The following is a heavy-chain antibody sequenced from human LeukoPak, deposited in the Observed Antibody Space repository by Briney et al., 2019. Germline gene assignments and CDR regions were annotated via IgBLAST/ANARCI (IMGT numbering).Heavy chain of an antibody. CDR1: GGSISSGSYY. V-gene: IGHV4-61*02. Sequence: PSETLSLTCTVSGGSISSGSYYWSWIRQPAGKGLEWIGRIYSSGSTDYNPSLKSRVTMSVDTSKNKFSLKLSSVTAADTAIYYCARDRWGSTSSESRTDYYYYYMDVWGKGTTVTVSS. CDR3: ARDRWGSTSSESRTDYYYYYMDV. J-gene: IGHJ6*03. D-gene: IGHD6-6*01. CDR2: IYSSGST.